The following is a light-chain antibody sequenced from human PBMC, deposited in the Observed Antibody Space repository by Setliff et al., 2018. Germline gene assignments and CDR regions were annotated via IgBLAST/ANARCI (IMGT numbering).Light chain of an antibody. CDR3: QSYDNSLSGSGL. J-gene: IGLJ1*01. CDR1: RSNIGAGYG. CDR2: NDN. Sequence: QSALTQPPSVSGAPGQRVTISCTGSRSNIGAGYGVHWYQQFPGTAPKLLIYNDNNRPSRVPDRFSGSKSGTSASLAITGLQAEDEADYFCQSYDNSLSGSGLFGTGTKVTVL. V-gene: IGLV1-40*01.